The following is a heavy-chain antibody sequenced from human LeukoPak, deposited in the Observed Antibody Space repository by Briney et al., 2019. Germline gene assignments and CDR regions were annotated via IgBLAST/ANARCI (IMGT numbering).Heavy chain of an antibody. CDR2: IRGDGTVT. J-gene: IGHJ4*02. Sequence: GGSLRLSCAASGFTFSYNWMSWVRQAPGKGLERVATIRGDGTVTHYVDSAKGRFTISRDNAKNSMYLQMEYLGVEDTAVYYCATLRGDATIFEYWGQGTLVTVSS. CDR1: GFTFSYNW. CDR3: ATLRGDATIFEY. D-gene: IGHD5-24*01. V-gene: IGHV3-7*01.